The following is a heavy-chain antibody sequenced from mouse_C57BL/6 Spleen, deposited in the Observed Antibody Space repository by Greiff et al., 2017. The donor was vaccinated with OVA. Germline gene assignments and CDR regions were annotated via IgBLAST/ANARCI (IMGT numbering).Heavy chain of an antibody. CDR3: ARGLRAEAMDY. D-gene: IGHD3-2*02. J-gene: IGHJ4*01. V-gene: IGHV1-59*01. CDR1: GYTFTSYW. Sequence: VQLQQPGAELVRPGTSVKLSCKASGYTFTSYWMHWVKQRPGQGLEWIGVIDPSDSYTNYNQKFKGKATLTVDTSSSTAYMQLSSLTSEDSAVYYCARGLRAEAMDYWGQGTSVTVSS. CDR2: IDPSDSYT.